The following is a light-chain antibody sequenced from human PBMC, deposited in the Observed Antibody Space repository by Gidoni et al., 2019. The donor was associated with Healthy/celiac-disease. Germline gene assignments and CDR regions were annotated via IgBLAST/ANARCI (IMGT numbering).Light chain of an antibody. J-gene: IGKJ1*01. CDR1: QSVCSSY. CDR3: QQYGSSPWT. Sequence: LVLTHSHATPSLSLCVRAPLPCSASQSVCSSYLAWYQQKPGQAPRLLIYGASSRATGIPDRFSGSGSGTDFTLTISRLESEDFAVYYCQQYGSSPWTFGQGTKVEIK. CDR2: GAS. V-gene: IGKV3-20*01.